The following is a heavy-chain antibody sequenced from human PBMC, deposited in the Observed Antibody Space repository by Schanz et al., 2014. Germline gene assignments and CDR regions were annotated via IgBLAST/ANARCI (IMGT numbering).Heavy chain of an antibody. J-gene: IGHJ4*02. V-gene: IGHV3-48*01. CDR2: ISSSGTTI. CDR1: GFAFSSYS. D-gene: IGHD1-1*01. Sequence: EADLVESGGGLIQRGESLRLSCTASGFAFSSYSMNWVRQAPGKGLEWVSYISSSGTTIYYADSVKGRFTISRDNAKNSLFLQMNSLRVEDTAVYYCARGTDWNLHYWGQGALVTVSS. CDR3: ARGTDWNLHY.